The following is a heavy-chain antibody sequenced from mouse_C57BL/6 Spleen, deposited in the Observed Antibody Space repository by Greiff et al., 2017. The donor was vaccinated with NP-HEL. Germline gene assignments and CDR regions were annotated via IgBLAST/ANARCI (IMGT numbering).Heavy chain of an antibody. V-gene: IGHV1-54*01. Sequence: VQLQQSGAELVRPGTSVKVSCKASGYAFTNYLLERVKQRPGQGLEWIGVINPGSGGTNYNEKFKGKATLTADKSSSTAYMQLSSLTSEDSAVYCCARNGGYGNFFAYWDRGTLGTVSA. CDR2: INPGSGGT. D-gene: IGHD2-10*02. CDR3: ARNGGYGNFFAY. CDR1: GYAFTNYL. J-gene: IGHJ3*01.